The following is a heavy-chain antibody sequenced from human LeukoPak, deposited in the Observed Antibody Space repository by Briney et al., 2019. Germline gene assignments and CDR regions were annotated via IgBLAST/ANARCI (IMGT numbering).Heavy chain of an antibody. CDR3: ARDGAFIVVVTATFDY. J-gene: IGHJ4*02. V-gene: IGHV1-18*01. D-gene: IGHD2-21*02. CDR1: GYTFTSYG. Sequence: ASVTVSCTASGYTFTSYGISWVRQAPGQGLEWMGWISAYNGNTNYAQKLQGRVTMTTDTSTSTAYMELRSLRSDDTAVYYCARDGAFIVVVTATFDYWGQGTLVTVSS. CDR2: ISAYNGNT.